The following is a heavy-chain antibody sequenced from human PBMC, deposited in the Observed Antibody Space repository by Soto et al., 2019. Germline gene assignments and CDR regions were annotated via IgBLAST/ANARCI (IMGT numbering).Heavy chain of an antibody. Sequence: GESLKISCAASGFTFSSYGMHWVRQAPGKGLEWVAVISYDGSNKYYADSVKGRFTISRDNSKNTLYLQMNSLRAEDTAVYYCAKEVGRCSGGSCYGDDAFDIWGQGTMVTVSS. CDR1: GFTFSSYG. CDR3: AKEVGRCSGGSCYGDDAFDI. CDR2: ISYDGSNK. J-gene: IGHJ3*02. V-gene: IGHV3-30*18. D-gene: IGHD2-15*01.